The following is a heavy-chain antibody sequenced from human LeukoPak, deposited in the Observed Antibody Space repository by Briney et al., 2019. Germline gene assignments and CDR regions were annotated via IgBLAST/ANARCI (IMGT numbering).Heavy chain of an antibody. D-gene: IGHD6-6*01. CDR1: GYTFTSYY. J-gene: IGHJ4*02. V-gene: IGHV1-46*01. CDR3: ARIAARRFDY. CDR2: INPTGGST. Sequence: ASVKVSCKASGYTFTSYYMHWVRQAPGQGLEWVGIINPTGGSTTYAQKFQGRVTMTRDTSTSTVYMELSSLRSDDTAVYYCARIAARRFDYWGQGTLVTVSS.